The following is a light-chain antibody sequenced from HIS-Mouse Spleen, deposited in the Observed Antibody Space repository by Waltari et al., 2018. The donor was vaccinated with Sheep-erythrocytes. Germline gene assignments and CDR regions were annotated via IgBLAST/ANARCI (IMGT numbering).Light chain of an antibody. CDR2: DVS. CDR3: CSYAGSYNHV. CDR1: SSDVGGYKY. J-gene: IGLJ1*01. V-gene: IGLV2-11*01. Sequence: QSALTQPRSVSGSPGQSVTISCPGTSSDVGGYKYLSWYQQHPGKAPKLMIYDVSKRPSGVPDRFSGSKSGNTASLTISGLQAEDEADYYCCSYAGSYNHVFATGTKVTVL.